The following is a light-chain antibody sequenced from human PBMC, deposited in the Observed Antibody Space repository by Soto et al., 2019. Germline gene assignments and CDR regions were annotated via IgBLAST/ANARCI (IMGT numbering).Light chain of an antibody. CDR2: WAS. J-gene: IGKJ2*01. Sequence: DIVMTQSPDSLAVSLGERATINCKSSQSVLYSSNNKNYLAWYQQKPGQPPKLLIYWASTRESGVPDRFSGSGSGTDFTLTISSLQDEDVAFYYCQQYYSTPRTFGQGTKLEIK. CDR3: QQYYSTPRT. CDR1: QSVLYSSNNKNY. V-gene: IGKV4-1*01.